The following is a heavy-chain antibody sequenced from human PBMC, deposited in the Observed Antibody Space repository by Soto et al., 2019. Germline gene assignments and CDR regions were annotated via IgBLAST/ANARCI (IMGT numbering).Heavy chain of an antibody. Sequence: QVHLVQSGVEVKETGASVKVSCKASGYSFTYYGITWVRQAPGQGLEWVGWISPYNGNTNYAPKFQDRVTMTTETSTDTAYLELRSLRSDDTAVYFCARDLAVVVGARKWFDSWGQGTLVTVSS. CDR1: GYSFTYYG. CDR2: ISPYNGNT. J-gene: IGHJ5*01. V-gene: IGHV1-18*01. D-gene: IGHD1-26*01. CDR3: ARDLAVVVGARKWFDS.